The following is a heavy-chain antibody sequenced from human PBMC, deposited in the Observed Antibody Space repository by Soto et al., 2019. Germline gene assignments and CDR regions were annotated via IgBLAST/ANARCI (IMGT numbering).Heavy chain of an antibody. J-gene: IGHJ4*02. CDR1: GGTFSSYA. Sequence: SVKVSCKASGGTFSSYAISWVRQAPGQGLEWMGGIIPLFGTANYAQKFQGRVTITADESTSNAYMELISLRSEDTAVYYCASSRVGSSGYYHFDFWGQGTLVTVSS. CDR3: ASSRVGSSGYYHFDF. D-gene: IGHD3-22*01. CDR2: IIPLFGTA. V-gene: IGHV1-69*13.